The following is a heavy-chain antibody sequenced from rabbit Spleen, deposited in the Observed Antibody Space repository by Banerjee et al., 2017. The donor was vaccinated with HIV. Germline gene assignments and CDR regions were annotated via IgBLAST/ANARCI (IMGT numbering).Heavy chain of an antibody. D-gene: IGHD1-1*01. V-gene: IGHV1S40*01. CDR1: GFSFSSSYW. J-gene: IGHJ4*01. CDR2: INIVTGKS. CDR3: ARDLVAVIGWNFNL. Sequence: QSLEESGGDLVKPGASLTLTCTASGFSFSSSYWMCWFRQAPGRGLEWIACINIVTGKSVYASWAKGRFIMSRTSSTTVTLQMTSLTAADTATYFCARDLVAVIGWNFNLWGPGTLVTVS.